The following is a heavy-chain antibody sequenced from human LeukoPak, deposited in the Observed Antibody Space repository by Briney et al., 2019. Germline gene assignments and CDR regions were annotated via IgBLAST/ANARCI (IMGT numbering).Heavy chain of an antibody. Sequence: SQTLSLTCTVSGGSISSGGYYWSWIRQPPGKGLEWIGYIYYSGSTNYNPSLKSRVTISVDTSKNQFSLKLSSETAADTAVYYCARLGSSDFGFAFDIWGQGTMVTVSS. CDR2: IYYSGST. D-gene: IGHD4/OR15-4a*01. CDR1: GGSISSGGYY. J-gene: IGHJ3*02. CDR3: ARLGSSDFGFAFDI. V-gene: IGHV4-61*08.